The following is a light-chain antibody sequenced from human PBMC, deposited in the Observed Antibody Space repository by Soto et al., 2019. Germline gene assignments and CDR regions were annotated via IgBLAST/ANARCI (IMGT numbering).Light chain of an antibody. V-gene: IGKV1-39*01. CDR2: AAS. Sequence: DIQMTQSPSSLSASVGDRVTITCRASQSISSYLNWYQQKPGKAPKLLIYAASSFQSGVPSRFSGSGSGTDFTLNISSLQPEDFATYYCQQKDTFGPGTKVDIK. CDR3: QQKDT. J-gene: IGKJ3*01. CDR1: QSISSY.